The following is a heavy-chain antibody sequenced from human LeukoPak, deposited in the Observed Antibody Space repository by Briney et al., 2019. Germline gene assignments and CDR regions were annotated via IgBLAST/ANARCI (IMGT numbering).Heavy chain of an antibody. CDR3: ATDAEYCTNGVCSDY. V-gene: IGHV1-24*01. Sequence: GASVKVSCKVSGYTLTELSMHWVRQAPGKGLEWMGGFDPEDGETIYAQKFQGRVTMTEDTSTDTAYMELSSLRSEDTAVYYCATDAEYCTNGVCSDYWGQGTLVTVSS. J-gene: IGHJ4*02. D-gene: IGHD2-8*01. CDR2: FDPEDGET. CDR1: GYTLTELS.